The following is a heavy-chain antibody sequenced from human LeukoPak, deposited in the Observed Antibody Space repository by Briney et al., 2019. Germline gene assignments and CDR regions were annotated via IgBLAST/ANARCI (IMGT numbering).Heavy chain of an antibody. J-gene: IGHJ4*02. D-gene: IGHD3-22*01. CDR1: GFTFSSYG. Sequence: TGGSLRHSCAASGFTFSSYGMHRVRQAPGKGLEWVAVIWYDGSNKYYADSVKGRFTISRDNSKNTLYLQMNSLRAEDTAVYYCAKDDSSGYYYFDYWGQGTLVTVSS. CDR3: AKDDSSGYYYFDY. V-gene: IGHV3-33*06. CDR2: IWYDGSNK.